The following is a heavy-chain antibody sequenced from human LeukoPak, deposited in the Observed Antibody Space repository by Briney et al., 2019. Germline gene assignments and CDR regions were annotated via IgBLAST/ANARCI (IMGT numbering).Heavy chain of an antibody. D-gene: IGHD6-13*01. Sequence: SETLSLTCSVSGGSISSSSYSWTWIRQPPGKGLEWVGTMYHSGTTYYNPSLTSRGTISVDTSKNQFPLRLKFVTAPDTAVYYCARGSIAEAAAFDYWGQGTLVTVSS. CDR2: MYHSGTT. CDR3: ARGSIAEAAAFDY. J-gene: IGHJ4*02. CDR1: GGSISSSSYS. V-gene: IGHV4-39*06.